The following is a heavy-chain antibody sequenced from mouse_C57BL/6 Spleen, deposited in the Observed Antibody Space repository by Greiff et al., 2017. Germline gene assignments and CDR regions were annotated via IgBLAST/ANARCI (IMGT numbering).Heavy chain of an antibody. Sequence: VQLQQPGAELVMPGASVKLSCKASGYTFTSYWMHWVKQRPGQGLEWIGEIDPSDSYTNYNQKFTGKSTLTVDKSSSTAYMQLSSLTSEDSAVYYCARGHYDYDEGFAYWGQGTLVTVSA. CDR3: ARGHYDYDEGFAY. CDR2: IDPSDSYT. V-gene: IGHV1-69*01. J-gene: IGHJ3*01. CDR1: GYTFTSYW. D-gene: IGHD2-4*01.